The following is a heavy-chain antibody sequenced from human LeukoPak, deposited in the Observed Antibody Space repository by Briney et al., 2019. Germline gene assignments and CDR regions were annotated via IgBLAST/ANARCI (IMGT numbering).Heavy chain of an antibody. CDR2: IKQDGSEK. D-gene: IGHD3-22*01. Sequence: GGSLRLSCAASGFTFSSYWMSWVRQAPGKGLEWVANIKQDGSEKYHVDSVKGRFTISRDNSKNTLYLQMNSLRAEDTAMYYCAKGSAYYYDSSGYYYDWGQGTLVTVSS. CDR1: GFTFSSYW. V-gene: IGHV3-7*01. CDR3: AKGSAYYYDSSGYYYD. J-gene: IGHJ4*02.